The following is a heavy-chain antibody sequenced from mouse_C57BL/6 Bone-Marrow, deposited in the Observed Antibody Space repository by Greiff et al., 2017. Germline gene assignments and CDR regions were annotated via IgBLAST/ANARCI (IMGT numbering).Heavy chain of an antibody. Sequence: QVQLQQSGAELVRPGASVTLSCQASGYTFTDYEMHWVKQTPVHGLEWIGAIDPETGGTAYNQKFKGKAILTADKSSSTAYMELRSLTSEDSAVYYCTSAYYRTWFAYWGQGTLVTVSA. CDR1: GYTFTDYE. D-gene: IGHD2-12*01. V-gene: IGHV1-15*01. J-gene: IGHJ3*01. CDR2: IDPETGGT. CDR3: TSAYYRTWFAY.